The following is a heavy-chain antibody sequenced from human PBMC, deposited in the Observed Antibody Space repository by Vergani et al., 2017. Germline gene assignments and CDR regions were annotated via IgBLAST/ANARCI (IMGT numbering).Heavy chain of an antibody. Sequence: QVQLQESGPGLVKPSETLSLTCTVSGGSISSYYWSWIRQPPGKGLEWIGYIYYSGSTNYNPSLKSRVTMSVYTSKNQFFLKLRSVTAADTAVYFCARVMYRDEASTGYRLEGMDIWGQGTTVTISS. J-gene: IGHJ6*02. CDR1: GGSISSYY. CDR2: IYYSGST. CDR3: ARVMYRDEASTGYRLEGMDI. V-gene: IGHV4-59*01. D-gene: IGHD3-9*01.